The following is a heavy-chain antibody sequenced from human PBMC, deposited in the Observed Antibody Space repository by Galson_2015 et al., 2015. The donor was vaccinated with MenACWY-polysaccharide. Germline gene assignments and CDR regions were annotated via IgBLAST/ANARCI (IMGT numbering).Heavy chain of an antibody. CDR3: ARDEPGYDDTSDYYSELDY. CDR1: GFTFSSYW. V-gene: IGHV3-7*01. Sequence: SLRLSCAASGFTFSSYWMSWVRQAPGKGLEWVANMKQDGSEKNYAESVKGRFTISRDNAKNSLYLQMYSLRAEDTAVYYCARDEPGYDDTSDYYSELDYWGQGTLVTVSS. J-gene: IGHJ4*02. D-gene: IGHD3-22*01. CDR2: MKQDGSEK.